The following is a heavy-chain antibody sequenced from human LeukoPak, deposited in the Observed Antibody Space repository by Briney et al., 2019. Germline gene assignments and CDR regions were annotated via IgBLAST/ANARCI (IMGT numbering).Heavy chain of an antibody. CDR2: IYTSGST. V-gene: IGHV4-4*07. Sequence: SETLSLTCTVSGGSISSYYWSWIRQPAGKGLEWIGRIYTSGSTNYNPSLKSRVTMSVDTSKNQCSLKLSSVTAADTAVYYCGRGDSSGYYYLGFLDYWGQGTLVTVSS. CDR1: GGSISSYY. CDR3: GRGDSSGYYYLGFLDY. J-gene: IGHJ4*02. D-gene: IGHD3-22*01.